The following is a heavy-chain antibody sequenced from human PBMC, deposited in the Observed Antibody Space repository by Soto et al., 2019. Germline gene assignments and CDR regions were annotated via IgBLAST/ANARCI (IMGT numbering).Heavy chain of an antibody. J-gene: IGHJ2*01. CDR1: GFTFSTYA. D-gene: IGHD2-21*01. V-gene: IGHV3-23*01. CDR3: ARSIPYWYFDL. Sequence: EVQLLESGGGLEEPGGSLRVSCAASGFTFSTYAMNWVRQTPGKGLEWVSSISGSGGSTNYADSVKGLFTISRDNSRNTLYLQMNSLSAEDTAIYYCARSIPYWYFDLWGRGTLVTVSS. CDR2: ISGSGGST.